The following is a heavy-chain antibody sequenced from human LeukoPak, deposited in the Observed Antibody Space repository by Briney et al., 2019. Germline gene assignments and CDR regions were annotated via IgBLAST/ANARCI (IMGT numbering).Heavy chain of an antibody. V-gene: IGHV1-69*04. CDR3: ARDTYYYDSSGYDSTFDY. CDR2: IIPILGIA. CDR1: GGTFSSYA. D-gene: IGHD3-22*01. Sequence: ASVKVSCKASGGTFSSYAISWVRQAPGQGLEWMGRIIPILGIANYAQKFQGRVTITSDKSTSTAYMELSSLRSEDTAVYYCARDTYYYDSSGYDSTFDYWGQGTLVTVSS. J-gene: IGHJ4*02.